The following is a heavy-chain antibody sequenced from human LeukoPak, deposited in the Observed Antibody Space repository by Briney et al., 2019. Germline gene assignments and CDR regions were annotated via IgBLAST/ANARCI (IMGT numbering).Heavy chain of an antibody. CDR1: GFSFRNAW. J-gene: IGHJ5*02. V-gene: IGHV3-74*01. CDR2: IKGDGSVT. CDR3: ARSDWFDP. Sequence: GGSLRLSCAASGFSFRNAWMHWVRQAPGKGLVWVSRIKGDGSVTVYADSVKGRFTISRDNAKNTLYLQMNSLRVEVTAVYYCARSDWFDPWGQGTLVTVSS. D-gene: IGHD3-3*01.